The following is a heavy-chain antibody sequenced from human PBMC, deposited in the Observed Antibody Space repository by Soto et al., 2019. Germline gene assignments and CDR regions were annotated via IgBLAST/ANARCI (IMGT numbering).Heavy chain of an antibody. Sequence: GGSLRLSCATSGFSFSDFEMHWVRQAPGKGLEWVSYISSGVTTKYYADSVKGRFTISRDNAKNSLFLQMNSLRAEDTAVYYCAKVRSTKILDVVSLFDYWGQGTLVTLSS. J-gene: IGHJ4*02. CDR1: GFSFSDFE. CDR3: AKVRSTKILDVVSLFDY. CDR2: ISSGVTTK. D-gene: IGHD3-3*01. V-gene: IGHV3-48*03.